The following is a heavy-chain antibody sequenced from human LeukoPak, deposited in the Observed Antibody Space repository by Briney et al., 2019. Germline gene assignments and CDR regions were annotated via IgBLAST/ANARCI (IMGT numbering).Heavy chain of an antibody. CDR1: GFTFSSYA. J-gene: IGHJ4*02. CDR3: ARESAYFDSSGYYDYFDY. D-gene: IGHD3-22*01. V-gene: IGHV3-23*01. Sequence: GGSLRLSCAASGFTFSSYAMSWVRQAPGKGLEWVSAISGSGGSTYYADSVKGRFTISRDNSKNTLYLQMNSLRAEDTAVYYCARESAYFDSSGYYDYFDYWGQGTLVTVSS. CDR2: ISGSGGST.